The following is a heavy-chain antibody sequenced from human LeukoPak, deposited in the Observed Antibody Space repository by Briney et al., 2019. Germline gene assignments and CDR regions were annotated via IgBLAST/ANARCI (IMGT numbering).Heavy chain of an antibody. Sequence: PGGSLRLSCAASGFTFSSYSMNWVRQAPGQGLEWVSSISTSSSYIYYADSVKGRFTISRDNAKNSLYLQMNSLRAEDTAVYYCARPRGNVEMAAIPFDYWGQGTLVTVSS. D-gene: IGHD5-24*01. CDR2: ISTSSSYI. CDR3: ARPRGNVEMAAIPFDY. J-gene: IGHJ4*02. CDR1: GFTFSSYS. V-gene: IGHV3-21*01.